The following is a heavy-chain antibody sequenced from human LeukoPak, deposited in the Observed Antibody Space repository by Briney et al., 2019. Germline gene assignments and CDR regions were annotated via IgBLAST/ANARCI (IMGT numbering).Heavy chain of an antibody. CDR3: ATLGAAGASDY. CDR2: IYYSGST. J-gene: IGHJ4*02. Sequence: SETLSLTRTVSGGSISSYYWSWIRQPPGKGLEWIGYIYYSGSTNYNPSLKSRVTISVDTSKNQFSLKLSSVTAADTAVYYCATLGAAGASDYWGRGTLVTVSS. CDR1: GGSISSYY. D-gene: IGHD3-10*01. V-gene: IGHV4-59*01.